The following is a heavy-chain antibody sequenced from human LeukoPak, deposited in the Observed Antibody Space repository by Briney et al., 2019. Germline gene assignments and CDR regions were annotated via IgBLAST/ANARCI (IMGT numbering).Heavy chain of an antibody. J-gene: IGHJ4*02. V-gene: IGHV4-39*01. CDR2: IYYSGST. CDR3: ARQGWPQRGGLFDY. CDR1: GGSISSSSYY. Sequence: SETLSLTRTVSGGSISSSSYYWGWIRQPPGKGLEWIGSIYYSGSTYYNPSLKSRVTISVDTSKNQFSLKLSSVTAADTAVYYCARQGWPQRGGLFDYWGQGTLVTVSS. D-gene: IGHD5-24*01.